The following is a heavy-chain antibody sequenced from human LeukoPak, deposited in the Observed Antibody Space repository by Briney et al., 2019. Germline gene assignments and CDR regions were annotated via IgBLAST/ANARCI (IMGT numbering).Heavy chain of an antibody. V-gene: IGHV5-51*01. J-gene: IGHJ4*02. CDR3: ARLDSEMATITHFDY. CDR1: GYRFTSYW. CDR2: IYPGDSDT. Sequence: GESLKISCKGSGYRFTSYWIGWVRQMPGKGLEWMGIIYPGDSDTRYSPSFQGQVTISADKSISTAYLQWSSLKASDTAMYYCARLDSEMATITHFDYWGQGTLVTFSS. D-gene: IGHD5-24*01.